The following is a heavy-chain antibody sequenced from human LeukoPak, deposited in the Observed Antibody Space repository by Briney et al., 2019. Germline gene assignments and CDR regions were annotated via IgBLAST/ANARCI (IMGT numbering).Heavy chain of an antibody. CDR3: AKDAVARNGIYDAFDI. V-gene: IGHV3-23*01. D-gene: IGHD6-19*01. CDR2: IGGDASRP. Sequence: GGSLRLSCVASGFTFSEYAMSWVRQAPGKGLDWVADIGGDASRPHYADSVKGRFTISRDNSKSMLYLQMNSLRLEDTAVYYCAKDAVARNGIYDAFDIWGQGTMVTASP. J-gene: IGHJ3*02. CDR1: GFTFSEYA.